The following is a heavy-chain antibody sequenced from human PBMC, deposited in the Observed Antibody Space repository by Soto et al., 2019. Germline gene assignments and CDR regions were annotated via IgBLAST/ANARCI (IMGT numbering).Heavy chain of an antibody. CDR2: IYPGDSET. J-gene: IGHJ4*02. Sequence: ESLKGSWKSSGNSFISYWIGLVLQVPGKGLEWMGIIYPGDSETRYSPPFQGQVTISADKSINTAYLHWSSLKASDTAMYYRALLAGFCSGGNCYPDYWGQGTLVTVSS. CDR1: GNSFISYW. CDR3: ALLAGFCSGGNCYPDY. D-gene: IGHD2-15*01. V-gene: IGHV5-51*06.